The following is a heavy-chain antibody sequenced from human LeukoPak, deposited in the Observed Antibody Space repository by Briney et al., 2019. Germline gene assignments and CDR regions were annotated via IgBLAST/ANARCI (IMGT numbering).Heavy chain of an antibody. V-gene: IGHV3-74*01. D-gene: IGHD3/OR15-3a*01. CDR3: ARGTGNYYGY. Sequence: GGSLRLSCSASGFTFSDYWMHWVRQAPGKGLVWVSRIKSDGSSTSYADSVKGRFTITRDSAKNTLYLQMNSLRAEDTAVYYCARGTGNYYGYWGQGTLVTVSS. CDR1: GFTFSDYW. J-gene: IGHJ4*02. CDR2: IKSDGSST.